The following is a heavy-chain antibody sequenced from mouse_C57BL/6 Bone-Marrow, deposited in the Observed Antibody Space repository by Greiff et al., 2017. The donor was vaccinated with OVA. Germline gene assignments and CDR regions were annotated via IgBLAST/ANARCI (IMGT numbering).Heavy chain of an antibody. Sequence: EVQGVESGEGLVKPGGSLKLSCAASGFTFSSYAMSWVRQTPEKRLEWVAYISSGGDYLYYADTVKGRFTISRDNARNTLYLQMSSLKSEDTAMYYCTRDQVITTVVGGDWYFDVWGTGTTVTVSS. CDR3: TRDQVITTVVGGDWYFDV. CDR1: GFTFSSYA. V-gene: IGHV5-9-1*02. J-gene: IGHJ1*03. CDR2: ISSGGDYL. D-gene: IGHD1-1*01.